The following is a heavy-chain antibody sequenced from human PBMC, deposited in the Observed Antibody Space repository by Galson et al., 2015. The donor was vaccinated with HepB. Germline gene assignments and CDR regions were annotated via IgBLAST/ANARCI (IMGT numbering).Heavy chain of an antibody. CDR1: GFTFSSYG. J-gene: IGHJ5*02. Sequence: SLRLSCAASGFTFSSYGMHWVRQAPGKGLEWVAVISYDGSNKYYADSVKGRFTISRDNSKNTLYLQMNSLRAEDTAVYYCAKDYYYDSSGYYYNWFDPWGQGTLVTVSS. CDR2: ISYDGSNK. CDR3: AKDYYYDSSGYYYNWFDP. D-gene: IGHD3-22*01. V-gene: IGHV3-30*18.